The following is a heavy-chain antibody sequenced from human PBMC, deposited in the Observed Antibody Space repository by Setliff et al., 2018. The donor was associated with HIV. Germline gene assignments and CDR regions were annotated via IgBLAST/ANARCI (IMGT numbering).Heavy chain of an antibody. D-gene: IGHD4-17*01. V-gene: IGHV4-39*01. CDR1: GGSISDNKYY. CDR2: IYHSGKT. CDR3: AAFFVTPLMTQDF. J-gene: IGHJ4*02. Sequence: SETLSLTCSVSGGSISDNKYYWSWIRQPPGKGLEWTGSIYHSGKTYYSPSLKSRLTISVDTSKNQFSLKLSSVTAADTAVYYCAAFFVTPLMTQDFWGQGTLVTVSS.